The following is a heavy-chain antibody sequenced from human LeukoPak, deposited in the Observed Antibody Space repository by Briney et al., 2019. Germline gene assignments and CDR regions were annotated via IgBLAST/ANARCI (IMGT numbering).Heavy chain of an antibody. CDR3: AKPASDFILNWFDP. D-gene: IGHD3-3*01. CDR2: ISGSGGST. V-gene: IGHV3-23*01. CDR1: GFTFDDYA. J-gene: IGHJ5*02. Sequence: GGSLRLSCAASGFTFDDYAMHWVRQAPGKGLEWVSAISGSGGSTYYADSVKGRFTISRDNSKNTLYLQMNSLRAEDTAVYYCAKPASDFILNWFDPWGQGTLVTVSS.